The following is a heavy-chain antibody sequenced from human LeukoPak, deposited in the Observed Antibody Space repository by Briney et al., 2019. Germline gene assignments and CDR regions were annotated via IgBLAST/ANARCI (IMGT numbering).Heavy chain of an antibody. CDR1: GGSISSYY. CDR2: IYCSGST. D-gene: IGHD3-22*01. J-gene: IGHJ6*03. Sequence: SEALSLTCTVSGGSISSYYWSWIRQPPGKGLEWIGYIYCSGSTNYNPSLKSRVTISVDTSKNQFSLKLSSVTAADTAVYYCARVRRRNYDSSGWAYYYYYMDVWGKGTTVTVSS. V-gene: IGHV4-59*01. CDR3: ARVRRRNYDSSGWAYYYYYMDV.